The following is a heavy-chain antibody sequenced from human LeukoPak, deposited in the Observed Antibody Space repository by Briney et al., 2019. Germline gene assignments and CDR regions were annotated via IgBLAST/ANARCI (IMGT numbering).Heavy chain of an antibody. Sequence: GGSLRLSCAASGFSFSYFWMSWVRQAPGKGLEWVANINEAGSEKYYVDSVKGRFTISRDNAKKSLYLQMNSLRAEDTAVYYGARDAEVGTLFGVLSRYIWFDAWGQGALVTFSS. CDR2: INEAGSEK. D-gene: IGHD3-3*01. V-gene: IGHV3-7*01. J-gene: IGHJ5*02. CDR1: GFSFSYFW. CDR3: ARDAEVGTLFGVLSRYIWFDA.